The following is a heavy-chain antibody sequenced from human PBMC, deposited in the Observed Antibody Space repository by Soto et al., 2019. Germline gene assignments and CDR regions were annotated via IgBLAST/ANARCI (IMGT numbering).Heavy chain of an antibody. D-gene: IGHD1-1*01. J-gene: IGHJ4*02. CDR3: VRDPRWQQLEFDF. CDR1: GYPFTSYG. CDR2: ISASDGET. Sequence: QVQLVQSGAEVTKPGASVKVSCKASGYPFTSYGVSWVRQAPGQGLERIGWISASDGETHSAQKFQGRVTMTTDTSTTTAYLDLRSLTSDDTAVYSCVRDPRWQQLEFDFWGQGTLVTVSS. V-gene: IGHV1-18*01.